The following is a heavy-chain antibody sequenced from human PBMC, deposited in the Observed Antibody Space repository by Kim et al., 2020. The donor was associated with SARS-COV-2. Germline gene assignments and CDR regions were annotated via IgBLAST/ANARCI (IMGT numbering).Heavy chain of an antibody. D-gene: IGHD2-21*01. CDR2: ISYDGSNK. V-gene: IGHV3-30-3*01. CDR1: GFTFSSYA. CDR3: ARDFALSYYYYYMDV. J-gene: IGHJ6*03. Sequence: GGSLRLSCAASGFTFSSYAMHWVRQAPGKGLEWVAVISYDGSNKYYADSVKGRFTISRDNSKNTLYLQMNSLRAEDTAVYYCARDFALSYYYYYMDVWGKGTTVTVSS.